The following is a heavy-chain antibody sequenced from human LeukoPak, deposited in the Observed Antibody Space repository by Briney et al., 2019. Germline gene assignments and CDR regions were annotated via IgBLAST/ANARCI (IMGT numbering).Heavy chain of an antibody. CDR2: IKSKTDGGTT. V-gene: IGHV3-15*01. J-gene: IGHJ4*02. D-gene: IGHD5-12*01. CDR3: TTDGIVATIFDY. CDR1: GFTFSNAW. Sequence: NPGGSLRLSCAASGFTFSNAWMSWVRQAPGKGLEWVGRIKSKTDGGTTDHAAPVKGRFTISRDDSKNTLYLQMNSLKTEDTAVYYCTTDGIVATIFDYWGQGTLVTVSS.